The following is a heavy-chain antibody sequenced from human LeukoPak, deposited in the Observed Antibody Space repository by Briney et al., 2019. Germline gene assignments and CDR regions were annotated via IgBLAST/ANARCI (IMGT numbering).Heavy chain of an antibody. D-gene: IGHD5-24*01. CDR3: ARELGRGGYNLLDS. CDR1: GDSVSSNSAA. V-gene: IGHV6-1*01. CDR2: TYYRSRWYN. J-gene: IGHJ5*02. Sequence: SQTLSLTCAISGDSVSSNSAAWNWIRQSPSRGLEWLGRTYYRSRWYNDYAVSVKSRIIIKTDTSKNQCTLQLNSVTPEDTAVYYCARELGRGGYNLLDSWGQGTLVTVSS.